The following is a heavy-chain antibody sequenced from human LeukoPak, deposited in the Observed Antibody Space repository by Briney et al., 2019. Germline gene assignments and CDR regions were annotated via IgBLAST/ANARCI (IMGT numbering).Heavy chain of an antibody. D-gene: IGHD3-22*01. CDR1: GFTFSSYS. J-gene: IGHJ3*02. V-gene: IGHV3-48*04. CDR3: ARDSSHYYDSSGSDPNAFDI. Sequence: GGSLRLSCAASGFTFSSYSMNWVRQAPGKGLEWVSYISSSSSTIYYADSVKGRFTISRDNAKTSLYLKMNSLRAEDTAVYYCARDSSHYYDSSGSDPNAFDIWGQGTMVTVSS. CDR2: ISSSSSTI.